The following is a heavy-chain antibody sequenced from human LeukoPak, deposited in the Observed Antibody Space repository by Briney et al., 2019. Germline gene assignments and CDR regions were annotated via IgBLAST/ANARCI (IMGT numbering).Heavy chain of an antibody. V-gene: IGHV4-39*01. J-gene: IGHJ5*02. Sequence: KTSETLSLTCTVSSGSIGSSSNYWGWIRLAPGKGLEWIGNVYYSGSTFYNPSLKSRVTISVDTSKNQFSLKLRSVTAADTAIYYCARASFNVVFGNWFDPWGQGTLVTVSS. CDR2: VYYSGST. CDR3: ARASFNVVFGNWFDP. D-gene: IGHD2-8*01. CDR1: SGSIGSSSNY.